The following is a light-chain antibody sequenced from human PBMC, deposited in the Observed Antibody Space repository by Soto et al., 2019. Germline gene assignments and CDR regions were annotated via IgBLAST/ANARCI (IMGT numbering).Light chain of an antibody. Sequence: DIQMTQSPSSLSASVGDRVTIICRASQGVANYLGWYQQKPGKVPKALIYGVSTLQSGVPSRFSGSGSDTDFTLTISSLQPEDAATYYCQHYRSAQMTFGQGTKVDIK. CDR2: GVS. V-gene: IGKV1-27*01. CDR1: QGVANY. CDR3: QHYRSAQMT. J-gene: IGKJ1*01.